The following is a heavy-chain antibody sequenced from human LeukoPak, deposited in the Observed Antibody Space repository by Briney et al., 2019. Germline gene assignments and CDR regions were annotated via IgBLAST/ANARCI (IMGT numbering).Heavy chain of an antibody. J-gene: IGHJ4*02. CDR1: GFTFSSYS. Sequence: PGGSLRLSCAAYGFTFSSYSMNWVRQDPGKGLEWVSYISSSSSTISYADSVKGRFTISRDNAKNSLYLQMYSLRAEDTAVYYCARAISGGSWEVWGQGTLVTVSS. V-gene: IGHV3-48*01. CDR2: ISSSSSTI. D-gene: IGHD2-15*01. CDR3: ARAISGGSWEV.